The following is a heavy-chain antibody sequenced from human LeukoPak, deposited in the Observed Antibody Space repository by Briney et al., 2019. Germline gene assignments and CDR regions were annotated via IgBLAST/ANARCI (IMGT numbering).Heavy chain of an antibody. Sequence: SETLSLTCTVSGGSISSYYWSWIRQPPGKGLEWIGYIYYSGSTYYNPSLKSRVTISVDTSKNQFSLKLSSVTAADTAVYYCARDTLYGSGSYWEYFDLWGRGTLVTVSS. CDR1: GGSISSYY. CDR3: ARDTLYGSGSYWEYFDL. J-gene: IGHJ2*01. V-gene: IGHV4-59*12. D-gene: IGHD3-10*01. CDR2: IYYSGST.